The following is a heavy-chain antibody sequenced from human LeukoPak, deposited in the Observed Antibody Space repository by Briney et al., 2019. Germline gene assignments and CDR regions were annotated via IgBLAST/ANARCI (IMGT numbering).Heavy chain of an antibody. D-gene: IGHD4-17*01. CDR1: GFTFSNYG. CDR3: AKYRNPDDFGDYVSFSPHAFDL. CDR2: IRYEGNNK. Sequence: PGGSLRLSCGASGFTFSNYGMHWVRQAPGKGLDWVGFIRYEGNNKYYADSVKGRFSISRDNSKNTLYLQMNSLRVEDTAVYYCAKYRNPDDFGDYVSFSPHAFDLWGQGTMVTVSS. J-gene: IGHJ3*01. V-gene: IGHV3-30*02.